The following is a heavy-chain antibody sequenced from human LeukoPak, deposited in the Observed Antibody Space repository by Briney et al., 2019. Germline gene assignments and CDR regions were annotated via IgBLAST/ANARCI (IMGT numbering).Heavy chain of an antibody. CDR2: FDPEDGET. J-gene: IGHJ6*02. CDR1: GYTLTELS. D-gene: IGHD5-18*01. CDR3: ATGIQLWLPDWYRMDV. Sequence: ASVKVSCKVSGYTLTELSMHWVRQAPGKGLEWMGGFDPEDGETIYAQKFQGRVTMTEDTSTDTAYMELSSLRSEDTAVYYCATGIQLWLPDWYRMDVWGQGTTVTVSS. V-gene: IGHV1-24*01.